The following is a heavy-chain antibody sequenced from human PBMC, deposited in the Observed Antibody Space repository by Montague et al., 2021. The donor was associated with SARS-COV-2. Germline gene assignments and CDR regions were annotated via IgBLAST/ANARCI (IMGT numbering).Heavy chain of an antibody. Sequence: SLRLSCAASGFSVSSKYMTWVRQPPGKGLEWVSTIYSGDTAYYADSVQGRFTISRDHSKNTVFLQMNSLRAEDTALYYCATFYVDTVSVTNAFDLWGQGTTVTVSS. J-gene: IGHJ3*01. D-gene: IGHD5-18*01. CDR1: GFSVSSKY. CDR2: IYSGDTA. CDR3: ATFYVDTVSVTNAFDL. V-gene: IGHV3-53*01.